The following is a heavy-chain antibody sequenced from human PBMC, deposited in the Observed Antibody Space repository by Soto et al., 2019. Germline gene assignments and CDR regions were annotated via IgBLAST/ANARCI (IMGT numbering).Heavy chain of an antibody. Sequence: PGGSLRLSCAASGFTFSSYPMHWVRQAPGKGLEYVSAISSNGGSAYYANSVKGRFTISRDNSKNTLYLQMGSLRAEDMAVYYCARVDYYYYYMYVWGKGTTVTVSS. CDR1: GFTFSSYP. J-gene: IGHJ6*03. CDR2: ISSNGGSA. V-gene: IGHV3-64*01. CDR3: ARVDYYYYYMYV.